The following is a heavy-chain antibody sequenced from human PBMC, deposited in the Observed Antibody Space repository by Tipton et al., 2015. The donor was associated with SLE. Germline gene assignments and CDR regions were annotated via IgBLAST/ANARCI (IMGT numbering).Heavy chain of an antibody. V-gene: IGHV4-59*12. Sequence: TLSLTCTVSGGSINNYYWSWIRQPPGKGLEWIGYIYYSGNTYYNPSLKSRVTISVDTSKNHFSLNLSSVTAADTAVYYCARAATAISPFDYWGQGTLVTVSS. CDR3: ARAATAISPFDY. J-gene: IGHJ4*02. CDR1: GGSINNYY. CDR2: IYYSGNT. D-gene: IGHD2-2*02.